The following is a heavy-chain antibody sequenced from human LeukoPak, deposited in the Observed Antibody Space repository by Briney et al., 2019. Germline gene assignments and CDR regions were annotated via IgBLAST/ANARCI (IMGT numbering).Heavy chain of an antibody. CDR1: GFTFSRYE. V-gene: IGHV3-48*03. D-gene: IGHD6-19*01. Sequence: GGSLRLSCAASGFTFSRYEMNWVRQAPGKGLEWVPYISSSGATIYYADSVKGRFTISRDNAKKSLYLQLNSLRAEDTAVYYCVRGEYTNGWYYLDYWGQGTLVTVSS. CDR2: ISSSGATI. J-gene: IGHJ4*02. CDR3: VRGEYTNGWYYLDY.